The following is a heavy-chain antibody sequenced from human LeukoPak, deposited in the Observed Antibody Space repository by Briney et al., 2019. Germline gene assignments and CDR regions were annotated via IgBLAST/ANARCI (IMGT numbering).Heavy chain of an antibody. CDR1: RGTFSSYA. CDR2: IIPIFGTA. CDR3: ARAGYSSSWYGPEVYYYYMDV. J-gene: IGHJ6*03. Sequence: GASVKVSCKASRGTFSSYAISWVRQAPGQGLEWMGRIIPIFGTANYAQKFQGRVTITTDESTSTAYMELSSLRSEDTAVYYCARAGYSSSWYGPEVYYYYMDVWGKGTTVTVSS. V-gene: IGHV1-69*05. D-gene: IGHD6-13*01.